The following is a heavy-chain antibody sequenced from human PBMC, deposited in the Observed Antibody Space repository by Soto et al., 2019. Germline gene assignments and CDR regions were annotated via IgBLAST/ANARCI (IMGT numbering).Heavy chain of an antibody. CDR2: ISGSGGST. J-gene: IGHJ4*02. CDR3: AKDTAKDSSSLFDY. Sequence: PGGSLRLSCAAPGFTFSSYAMSWVRQAPGKGLEWVSAISGSGGSTYYADSVKGRFTISRDNSKNTLYLQMNSLRAEDTAVYYCAKDTAKDSSSLFDYWGQGTLVTVSS. D-gene: IGHD6-6*01. CDR1: GFTFSSYA. V-gene: IGHV3-23*01.